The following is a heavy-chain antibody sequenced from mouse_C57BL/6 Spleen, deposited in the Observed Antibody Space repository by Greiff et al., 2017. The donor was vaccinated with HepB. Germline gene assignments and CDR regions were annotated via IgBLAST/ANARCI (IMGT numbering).Heavy chain of an antibody. CDR2: IYPGNSGT. Sequence: VQLQQSGTVLARPGASVKMSCKTSGYTFTSYWMHWVKQRPGQGLEWIGAIYPGNSGTSYNQKFKGKAKLTAATSASTAYMELSSLTNEDSAVYYCTRAYYGSSLYALDYWGQGTSVTVSS. D-gene: IGHD1-1*01. CDR3: TRAYYGSSLYALDY. J-gene: IGHJ4*01. V-gene: IGHV1-5*01. CDR1: GYTFTSYW.